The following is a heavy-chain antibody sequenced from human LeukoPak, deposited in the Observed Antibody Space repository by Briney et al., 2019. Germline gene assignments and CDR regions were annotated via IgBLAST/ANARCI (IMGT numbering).Heavy chain of an antibody. V-gene: IGHV3-53*01. J-gene: IGHJ4*02. D-gene: IGHD4/OR15-4a*01. CDR3: ARRAGAYSHPYDY. Sequence: QPGGSLTLSCTVSGFTVSSNSMSWVRQAPGKGLEWVSFIYSGGNTHYSDSLKGRFTISRDNSKNTLYLQMNSLRAENAAVYYCARRAGAYSHPYDYWGQGTLVTVSS. CDR2: IYSGGNT. CDR1: GFTVSSNS.